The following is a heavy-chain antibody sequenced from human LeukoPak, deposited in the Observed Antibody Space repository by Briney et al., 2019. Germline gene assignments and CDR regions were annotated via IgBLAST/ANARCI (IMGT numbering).Heavy chain of an antibody. D-gene: IGHD6-13*01. V-gene: IGHV5-51*01. CDR2: IYPGDSDT. CDR3: ARQSRAAAGTSRPSYDGFDI. J-gene: IGHJ3*02. CDR1: GYSFITYW. Sequence: GESLKISCEGSGYSFITYWVGWVRQMPGKGLEWMGIIYPGDSDTRYSPSFQGQVTISADKSISTAYLQWSSLKASDTAMYYCARQSRAAAGTSRPSYDGFDIWGQGTKVTDSS.